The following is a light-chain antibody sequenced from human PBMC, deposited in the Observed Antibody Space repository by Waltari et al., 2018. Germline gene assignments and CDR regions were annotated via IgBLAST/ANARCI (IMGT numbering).Light chain of an antibody. CDR2: DVD. V-gene: IGLV2-14*03. CDR3: SSYTDSRTGV. J-gene: IGLJ3*02. Sequence: QSALTQPASVSGSPGQSITIDCAGTSSDLGGYNYVAWYQQHPGRVPKLLMYDVDNRPAGISDRFSGSKSGNTASLTISGLQAEDEADYFCSSYTDSRTGVFGGGTKLTVL. CDR1: SSDLGGYNY.